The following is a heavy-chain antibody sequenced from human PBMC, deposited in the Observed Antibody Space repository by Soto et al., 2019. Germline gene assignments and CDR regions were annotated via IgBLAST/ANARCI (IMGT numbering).Heavy chain of an antibody. CDR2: IYYRGST. CDR1: GGSISSGDYY. CDR3: ASYFWSGYNYYYYGMDV. D-gene: IGHD3-3*01. J-gene: IGHJ6*02. V-gene: IGHV4-30-4*01. Sequence: SETLSLTCTVSGGSISSGDYYWSWIRQPPGKGLEWIGYIYYRGSTYYNPSLKSRVTISVDTSKNQFSLKLSSVTAADTAAYYCASYFWSGYNYYYYGMDVWGQGTTVTVSS.